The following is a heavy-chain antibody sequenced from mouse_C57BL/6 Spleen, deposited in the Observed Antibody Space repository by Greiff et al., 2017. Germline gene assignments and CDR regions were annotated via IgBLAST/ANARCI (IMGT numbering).Heavy chain of an antibody. CDR1: GFNITDYY. D-gene: IGHD4-1*01. CDR2: IDPEDGDT. V-gene: IGHV14-2*01. CDR3: ARSRLGPSFDY. J-gene: IGHJ2*01. Sequence: VQLQQSGAELVKPGASVKLSCKASGFNITDYYMHWVKQSTEQGLEWIGRIDPEDGDTKYAPKFQGKATLTVDTSSNTAYLQLSSLTSEDTAVYYCARSRLGPSFDYWGQGTTLTVSS.